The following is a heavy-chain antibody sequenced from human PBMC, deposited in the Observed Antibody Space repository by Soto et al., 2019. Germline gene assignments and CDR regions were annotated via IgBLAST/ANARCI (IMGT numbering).Heavy chain of an antibody. V-gene: IGHV4-39*01. CDR2: IYYSGST. CDR1: SGSISSSSYY. D-gene: IGHD6-19*01. CDR3: ARWARIEVAGFVDY. J-gene: IGHJ4*02. Sequence: SESLSLTCTVASGSISSSSYYWGWIRQPPGKGLEWIGSIYYSGSTYYNPSLKSRVTISVDTSKNQFSLKLSSVTAADTAVYYCARWARIEVAGFVDYWGQGTLVTVS.